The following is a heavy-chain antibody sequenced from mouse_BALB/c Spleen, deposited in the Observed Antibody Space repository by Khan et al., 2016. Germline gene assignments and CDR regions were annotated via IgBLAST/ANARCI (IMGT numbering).Heavy chain of an antibody. CDR3: ARADYYGSSGAY. J-gene: IGHJ3*01. Sequence: QVQLQQSGAELVRPGTSVKVSCKASGYAFTNYLIEWVKQRPGQGLEWIGVINPGSGGTNYNEKFKGKATLTADKSSSTAYMQLSSLTADDSAVYFGARADYYGSSGAYWGQGTLVTGSA. CDR2: INPGSGGT. CDR1: GYAFTNYL. D-gene: IGHD1-1*01. V-gene: IGHV1-54*01.